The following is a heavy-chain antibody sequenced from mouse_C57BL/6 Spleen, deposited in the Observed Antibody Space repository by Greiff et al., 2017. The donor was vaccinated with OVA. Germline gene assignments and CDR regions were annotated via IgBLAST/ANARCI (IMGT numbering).Heavy chain of an antibody. CDR1: GFNIKDDY. CDR3: TTSYGSSYVDY. Sequence: VQLKQSGAELVRPGASVKLSCTASGFNIKDDYMHWVKQRPEQGLEWIGWIDPENGDTEYASKFQGKATITADTSSNTAYLQLSSLTSEDTAVYYCTTSYGSSYVDYWGQGTTLTVSS. CDR2: IDPENGDT. D-gene: IGHD1-1*01. V-gene: IGHV14-4*01. J-gene: IGHJ2*01.